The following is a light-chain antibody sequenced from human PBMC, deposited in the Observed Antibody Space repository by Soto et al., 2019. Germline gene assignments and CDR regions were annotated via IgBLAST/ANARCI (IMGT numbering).Light chain of an antibody. CDR2: KAS. CDR1: QSISNW. Sequence: DIQMTQSPSTLPASVGDRVTITCRASQSISNWLAWYQQKPGKAPKLLIYKASTLKSGVPSRFSGSGSGTEFTLTISSLQPDDFATYYCQHYNSYSEALGQGTKVDTK. CDR3: QHYNSYSEA. J-gene: IGKJ1*01. V-gene: IGKV1-5*03.